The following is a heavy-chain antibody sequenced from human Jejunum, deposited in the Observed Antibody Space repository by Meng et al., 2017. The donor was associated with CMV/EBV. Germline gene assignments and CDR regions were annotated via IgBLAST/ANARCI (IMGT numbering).Heavy chain of an antibody. Sequence: SCLGSGVIFSNYEMSWVRQAPGKGLEWISIISNRASAIYYADSVKGRFTVSRDNAKNSLYLQMNNLRVEDTAVYYCARDTAPVPFWGQGTLVTVSS. D-gene: IGHD5-18*01. J-gene: IGHJ4*02. CDR3: ARDTAPVPF. CDR1: GVIFSNYE. CDR2: ISNRASAI. V-gene: IGHV3-48*03.